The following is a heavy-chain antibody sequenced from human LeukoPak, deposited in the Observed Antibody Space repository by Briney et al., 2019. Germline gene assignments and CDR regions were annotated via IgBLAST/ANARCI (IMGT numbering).Heavy chain of an antibody. Sequence: PSETLSLTCAVYGGSFSGYYWSWIRQPPGKGLEWIGEINHSGSTNYNPSHKSRVTISVDTSKNQFSLKLSSVTAADTAVYYCARGTYYYDSSGYSRRPVIDYWGQGTLVTVSS. CDR3: ARGTYYYDSSGYSRRPVIDY. D-gene: IGHD3-22*01. CDR2: INHSGST. V-gene: IGHV4-34*01. CDR1: GGSFSGYY. J-gene: IGHJ4*02.